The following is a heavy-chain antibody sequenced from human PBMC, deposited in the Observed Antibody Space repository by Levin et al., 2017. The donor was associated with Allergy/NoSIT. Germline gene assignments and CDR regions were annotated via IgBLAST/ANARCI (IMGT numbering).Heavy chain of an antibody. Sequence: GESLKISCKASGYTFTGYYMHWVRQAPGQGLEWMGWINPNSGGTNYAQKFQGRVTMTRDTSISTAYMELSRLRSDDTAVYYCARDSAQQWLAYYYYGMDVWGQGTTVTVSS. CDR3: ARDSAQQWLAYYYYGMDV. D-gene: IGHD6-19*01. V-gene: IGHV1-2*02. J-gene: IGHJ6*02. CDR2: INPNSGGT. CDR1: GYTFTGYY.